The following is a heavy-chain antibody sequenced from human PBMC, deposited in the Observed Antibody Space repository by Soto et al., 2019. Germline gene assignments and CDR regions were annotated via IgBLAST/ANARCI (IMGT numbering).Heavy chain of an antibody. CDR1: GGTFSSYA. V-gene: IGHV1-69*13. D-gene: IGHD3-16*02. Sequence: SVKVSCKASGGTFSSYAISWVRQAPGQGLEWMGGIIPIFGTANYAQKFQGRVTITADESTSTAYMELSSLRSEDTAVYYCARGMNYDYVWGSYRPSGYYYGMDVWGQGTTVTVSS. CDR2: IIPIFGTA. CDR3: ARGMNYDYVWGSYRPSGYYYGMDV. J-gene: IGHJ6*02.